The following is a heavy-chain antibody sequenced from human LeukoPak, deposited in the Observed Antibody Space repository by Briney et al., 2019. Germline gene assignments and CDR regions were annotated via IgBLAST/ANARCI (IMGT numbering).Heavy chain of an antibody. CDR1: GFTFSSYS. V-gene: IGHV3-48*04. CDR2: ISSSSSTI. CDR3: ARKAAAGIAEVDY. J-gene: IGHJ4*02. D-gene: IGHD6-13*01. Sequence: GGSLRLSCAASGFTFSSYSMNWVRQAPGKGLEWVSYISSSSSTIYYADSVKGRFTICRDNAKNSLYLQMNSLRAEDTAVYYCARKAAAGIAEVDYWGQGTLVTVSS.